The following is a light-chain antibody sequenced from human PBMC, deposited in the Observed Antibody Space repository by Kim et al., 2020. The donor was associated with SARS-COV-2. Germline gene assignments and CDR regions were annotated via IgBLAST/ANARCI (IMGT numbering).Light chain of an antibody. CDR1: QSISSY. Sequence: AAVGDRDTITCRASQSISSYLNWYQQKPGKAPKLLIYAASSLQSGVPSRFSGGGSGTDFTLTISSLQPEDFATYYCQQSYSTPFTFGPGTKGDIK. CDR2: AAS. V-gene: IGKV1-39*01. J-gene: IGKJ3*01. CDR3: QQSYSTPFT.